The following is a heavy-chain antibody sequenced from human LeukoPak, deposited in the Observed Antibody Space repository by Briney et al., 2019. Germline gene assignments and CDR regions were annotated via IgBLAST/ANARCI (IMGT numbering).Heavy chain of an antibody. V-gene: IGHV7-4-1*02. CDR3: ARVSLVRGIGY. Sequence: ASVKVSCKASGHIFSNYAMSWVRQAPGQGLEWMGWINTNTGNPTYAQGFTGRFVFSLDTSVSTTYLQISSLKAEDTAVYYCARVSLVRGIGYWGQGTLVTVSS. CDR2: INTNTGNP. D-gene: IGHD3-10*01. CDR1: GHIFSNYA. J-gene: IGHJ4*02.